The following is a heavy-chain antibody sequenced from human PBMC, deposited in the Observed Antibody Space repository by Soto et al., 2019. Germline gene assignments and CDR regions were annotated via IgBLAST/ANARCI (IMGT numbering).Heavy chain of an antibody. V-gene: IGHV4-34*01. J-gene: IGHJ6*02. CDR2: INHSGST. Sequence: PSETLSLTCAVYGGSFSGYYWSWIRQPPGKGLEWIGEINHSGSTNYNPSLKSRVTVSVDTSKNQFSLKVTSVTAADTAVYYCARLHGYCISSSCHGHYAMDVWGQGTTVTVSS. CDR1: GGSFSGYY. CDR3: ARLHGYCISSSCHGHYAMDV. D-gene: IGHD2-2*01.